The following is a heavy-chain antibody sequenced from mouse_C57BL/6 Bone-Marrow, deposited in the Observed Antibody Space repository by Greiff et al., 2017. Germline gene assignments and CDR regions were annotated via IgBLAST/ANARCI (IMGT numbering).Heavy chain of an antibody. CDR3: ARHSFYYYWYFDV. V-gene: IGHV5-6*01. Sequence: VKGRFTISRDNAKNTLYLQMSSLMSEDTAMYYCARHSFYYYWYFDVWGTGTTVTVSS. D-gene: IGHD1-1*01. J-gene: IGHJ1*03.